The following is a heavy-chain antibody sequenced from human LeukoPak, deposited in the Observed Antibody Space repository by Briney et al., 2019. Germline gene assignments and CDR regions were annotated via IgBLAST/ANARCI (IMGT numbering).Heavy chain of an antibody. Sequence: GGSLRLSCAASGFTFDDYAMHWVRQAPGKGLEWVSGISWNSGSIGYADSVKGRFTISRDSSKNTVFLQMNSLRAEDTGVYFCARDRTSSGWRFDAYDIWGQGTMVTVSS. D-gene: IGHD6-19*01. J-gene: IGHJ3*02. CDR2: ISWNSGSI. V-gene: IGHV3-9*01. CDR1: GFTFDDYA. CDR3: ARDRTSSGWRFDAYDI.